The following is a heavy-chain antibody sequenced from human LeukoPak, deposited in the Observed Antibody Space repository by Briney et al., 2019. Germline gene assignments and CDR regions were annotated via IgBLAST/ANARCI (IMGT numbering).Heavy chain of an antibody. CDR1: GFTVSSSY. V-gene: IGHV3-53*01. CDR2: FYRGDST. J-gene: IGHJ4*02. CDR3: AREVVSIPSYFES. D-gene: IGHD2-15*01. Sequence: PGGSLRLSCAASGFTVSSSYVYWARQAPGKGLEWVSFFYRGDSTYYAESVRGRFTISRDNSKNTLHLLMNSLIPEDTAVYYCAREVVSIPSYFESWGQGTLVTVSS.